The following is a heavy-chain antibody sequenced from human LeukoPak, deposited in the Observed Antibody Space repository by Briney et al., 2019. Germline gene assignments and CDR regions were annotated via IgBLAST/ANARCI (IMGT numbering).Heavy chain of an antibody. J-gene: IGHJ4*02. CDR3: ARHGAYSYGFDY. Sequence: SETLSLTXTVSGGSISSSSYHWGWICQPPGKGPQWIGSMYYSGSTYYNPSLKSRVTISVDTPKNQFSLRLSSVTAADTAVYYCARHGAYSYGFDYWGQGTLVTVFS. V-gene: IGHV4-39*01. CDR2: MYYSGST. CDR1: GGSISSSSYH. D-gene: IGHD5-18*01.